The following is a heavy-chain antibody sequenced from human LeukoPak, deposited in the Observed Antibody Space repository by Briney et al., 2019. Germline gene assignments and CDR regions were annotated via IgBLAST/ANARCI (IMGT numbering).Heavy chain of an antibody. V-gene: IGHV3-7*03. CDR3: ARDFNWAFDI. CDR2: MNPAGSEK. Sequence: GGSLRLSCAVSGFIFNKHWMSWVRQAPGKGLEWVAKMNPAGSEKYYADSMKGRFTISRDNAKNSLYLQMDSLRVEDTAVYYCARDFNWAFDIWGQGTMVTVSS. CDR1: GFIFNKHW. J-gene: IGHJ3*02.